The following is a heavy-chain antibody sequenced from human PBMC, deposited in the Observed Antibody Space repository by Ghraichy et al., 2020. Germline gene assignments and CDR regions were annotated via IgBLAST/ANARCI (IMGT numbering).Heavy chain of an antibody. Sequence: GESLNISCTASGFTFSDYSMIWVRQAPGKGLEWVSSISRRSSPTYYADSVQGRFTISRDNAKNSVYLQMNSLMAEDTALYYCVRQVGDDSSNWFDPWGQGPLVTVS. CDR1: GFTFSDYS. D-gene: IGHD5-18*01. V-gene: IGHV3-21*01. J-gene: IGHJ5*02. CDR2: ISRRSSPT. CDR3: VRQVGDDSSNWFDP.